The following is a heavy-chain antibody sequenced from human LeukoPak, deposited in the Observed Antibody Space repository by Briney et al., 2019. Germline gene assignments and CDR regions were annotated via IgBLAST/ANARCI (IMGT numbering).Heavy chain of an antibody. CDR2: TYDRSKWYN. Sequence: SQTLSLTCAISGDSVSSNSAAWNWIRQSPSRCLEWLVRTYDRSKWYNYYAVSVKSRITINPDTSKNQSSLQLNSVTPADAAVYYCARVSRVDGYPGIFDYWGKGTPVTVSS. D-gene: IGHD3-10*01. CDR3: ARVSRVDGYPGIFDY. V-gene: IGHV6-1*01. CDR1: GDSVSSNSAA. J-gene: IGHJ4*03.